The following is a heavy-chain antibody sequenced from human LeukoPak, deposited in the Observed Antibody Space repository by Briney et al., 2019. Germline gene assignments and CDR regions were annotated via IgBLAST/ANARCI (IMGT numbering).Heavy chain of an antibody. CDR2: IRYHESNK. CDR1: GFIFSNYG. CDR3: ATMQWLEGVDWFDP. Sequence: GGSLRLSCAASGFIFSNYGMHWVRQAPGKGLEWVAFIRYHESNKFYADSVKGRFTISRDNSKNILFLQMNSLRAEDTAVYYCATMQWLEGVDWFDPWGQGTLVTVSS. J-gene: IGHJ5*02. D-gene: IGHD6-19*01. V-gene: IGHV3-30*02.